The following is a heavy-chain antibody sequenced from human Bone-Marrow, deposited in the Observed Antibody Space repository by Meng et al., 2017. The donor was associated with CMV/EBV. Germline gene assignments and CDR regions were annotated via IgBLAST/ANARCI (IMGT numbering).Heavy chain of an antibody. D-gene: IGHD6-6*01. CDR2: IYSDGQT. CDR3: ARDSSSSGVAY. V-gene: IGHV3-53*05. Sequence: LSCAAAGFNGSRSYVSWVRQAPGKGLEWVSVIYSDGQTHYADSVKGRFTMSRDNSKNTLYLQVNSLRAEDTAVYYCARDSSSSGVAYWGQGTLVTVSS. J-gene: IGHJ4*02. CDR1: GFNGSRSY.